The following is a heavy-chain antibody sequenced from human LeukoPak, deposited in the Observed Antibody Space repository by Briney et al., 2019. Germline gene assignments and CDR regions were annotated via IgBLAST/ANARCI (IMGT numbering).Heavy chain of an antibody. J-gene: IGHJ4*02. CDR1: GGSFSGYY. CDR2: INHSGGT. Sequence: SETLSLTCAVYGGSFSGYYWSWIRQPPGKGLEWIGEINHSGGTNYNPSLKSRVTISVDTSKNQFSLKLSSVTAADTAVYYCARGGAIFGVVIPRLDYWGQGTLVTVSS. CDR3: ARGGAIFGVVIPRLDY. V-gene: IGHV4-34*01. D-gene: IGHD3-3*01.